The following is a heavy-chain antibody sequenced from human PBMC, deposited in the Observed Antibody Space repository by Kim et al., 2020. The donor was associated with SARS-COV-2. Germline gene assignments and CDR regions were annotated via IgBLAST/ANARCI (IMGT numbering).Heavy chain of an antibody. CDR3: ARPRIAASQYFDY. CDR2: IYYSGST. V-gene: IGHV4-39*01. D-gene: IGHD6-6*01. J-gene: IGHJ4*02. Sequence: SETLSLTCTVSGGSISSSSYYWGWIRQPPGKGLEWIGSIYYSGSTYYNPSLKSRVTISVDTSKNQFSLKLSSVTAADTAVYYCARPRIAASQYFDYWGQGTLVTVSS. CDR1: GGSISSSSYY.